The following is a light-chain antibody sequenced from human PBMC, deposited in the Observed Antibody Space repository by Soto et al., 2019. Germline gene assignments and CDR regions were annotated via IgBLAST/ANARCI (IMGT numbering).Light chain of an antibody. CDR2: DVS. Sequence: QSALTQPASVSGSPGQSITISCTGTSSDVGNYNYVSWYQQRPGKAPTLMIYDVSNRPSGVSNRFSASKSGNTASLTISGRQAEDEADYSCSSYTSTSSLVFGGGTQLTVL. V-gene: IGLV2-14*01. J-gene: IGLJ2*01. CDR3: SSYTSTSSLV. CDR1: SSDVGNYNY.